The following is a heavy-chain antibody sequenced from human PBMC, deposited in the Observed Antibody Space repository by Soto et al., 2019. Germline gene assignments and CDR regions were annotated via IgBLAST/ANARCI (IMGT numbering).Heavy chain of an antibody. Sequence: QITFKESGPTLVKPTQTLTLTCTSSGLSLITSGVGVGCIRQPPGKALEWVAVIYWDDDKRYSPSLKSRLTITKDTSKNQVVLTMPNMDPVDTATYYGARWAVEYWSGTSCYAGLNWFDPWRLGTLVTVSS. CDR2: IYWDDDK. CDR1: GLSLITSGVG. D-gene: IGHD2-2*01. V-gene: IGHV2-5*02. J-gene: IGHJ5*02. CDR3: ARWAVEYWSGTSCYAGLNWFDP.